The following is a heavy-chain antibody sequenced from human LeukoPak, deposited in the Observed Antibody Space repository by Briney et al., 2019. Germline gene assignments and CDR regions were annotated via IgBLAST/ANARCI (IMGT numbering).Heavy chain of an antibody. V-gene: IGHV3-64*02. D-gene: IGHD4-17*01. CDR1: GFTFSTYY. Sequence: GGSLRLSCAASGFTFSTYYMQWVRQAPGKGLEYVSAISTGGLTTYYAESVKGRFTISRDDSKNTLYLQMGSLRGEDMAVYYCARRVAPTDYLGVDVWGQGTTVTVSS. CDR3: ARRVAPTDYLGVDV. J-gene: IGHJ6*02. CDR2: ISTGGLTT.